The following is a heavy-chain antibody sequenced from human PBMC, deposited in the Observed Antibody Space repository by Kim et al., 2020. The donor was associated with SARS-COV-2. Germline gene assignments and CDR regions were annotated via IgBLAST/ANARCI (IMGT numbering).Heavy chain of an antibody. Sequence: GESLKISCKGSGYSFTSYWIGWVRQMPGKGLEWMGIIYPGDSDTRYSPSFQGQVTISADKSISTAYLQWSSLKASDTAMYYCARLGGGIAVDDDWFDPWGQGTLVTVSS. CDR2: IYPGDSDT. CDR3: ARLGGGIAVDDDWFDP. D-gene: IGHD6-19*01. CDR1: GYSFTSYW. V-gene: IGHV5-51*01. J-gene: IGHJ5*02.